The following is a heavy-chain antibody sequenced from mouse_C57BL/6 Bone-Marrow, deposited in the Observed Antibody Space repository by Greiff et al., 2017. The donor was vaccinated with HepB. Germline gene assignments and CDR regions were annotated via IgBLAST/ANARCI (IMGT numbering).Heavy chain of an antibody. CDR2: ISSGGDYI. CDR3: TREVTAGFAY. J-gene: IGHJ3*01. Sequence: EVNLVESGEGLVKPGGSLKLSCAASGFTFSSYAMSWVRQTPEKRLEWVAYISSGGDYIYYADTVKGRFTISRDNARNTLYLQMSSLKSEDTAMYYCTREVTAGFAYWGQGTLVTVSA. V-gene: IGHV5-9-1*02. D-gene: IGHD2-1*01. CDR1: GFTFSSYA.